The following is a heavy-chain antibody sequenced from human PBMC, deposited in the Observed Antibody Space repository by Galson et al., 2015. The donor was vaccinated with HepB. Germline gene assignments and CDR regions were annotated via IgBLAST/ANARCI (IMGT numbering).Heavy chain of an antibody. J-gene: IGHJ5*02. Sequence: SCKASGGTFSSYAISWVRQAPGQGLEWMGGIIPIFGTANYAQKFQGRVTITADESTSTAYMELSSLRSEDTAVYYCATGSLVVKARVGWFDPWGQGTLVTVSS. CDR3: ATGSLVVKARVGWFDP. CDR2: IIPIFGTA. V-gene: IGHV1-69*01. CDR1: GGTFSSYA. D-gene: IGHD3-22*01.